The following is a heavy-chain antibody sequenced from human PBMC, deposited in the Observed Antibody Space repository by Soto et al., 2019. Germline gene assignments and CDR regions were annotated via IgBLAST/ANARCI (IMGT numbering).Heavy chain of an antibody. Sequence: QVQVVQSEGQVKQPGASVKVSCKASGYTFTDYGFCWVRQVPGQGLEWMGYISPSSGYTTYAPNLKERVIITTDRSTTTVYMELRSLTSDDTAVYYCAREMWTRSGPQNFFDYWGQGALVTVSS. CDR2: ISPSSGYT. CDR3: AREMWTRSGPQNFFDY. J-gene: IGHJ4*02. V-gene: IGHV1-18*01. CDR1: GYTFTDYG. D-gene: IGHD6-25*01.